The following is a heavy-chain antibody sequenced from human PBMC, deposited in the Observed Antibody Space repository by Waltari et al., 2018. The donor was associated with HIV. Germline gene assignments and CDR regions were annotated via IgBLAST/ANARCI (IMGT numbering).Heavy chain of an antibody. CDR3: ARDRIEAASYNALDI. D-gene: IGHD6-25*01. J-gene: IGHJ3*02. CDR2: IWHDGSNK. CDR1: GFTFNSYG. Sequence: QVQLVESGGGVVQPGRSLRLSCAASGFTFNSYGMHWVRQAPGKGLEWVAVIWHDGSNKLYADSVNGRFTISRYNSKNELFLQMNSLRAEDTAVYYCARDRIEAASYNALDIWGPGTMVTVSS. V-gene: IGHV3-33*01.